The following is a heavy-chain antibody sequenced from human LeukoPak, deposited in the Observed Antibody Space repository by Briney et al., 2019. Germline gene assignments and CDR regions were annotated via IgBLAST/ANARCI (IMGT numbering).Heavy chain of an antibody. Sequence: PGGSLRLSRAASGFTFSSYWMHWVRQAPGKGLVWVSRIKSDGSSTTHADSVKGRFTISRDNAKNTLYLQMNSLRVEDTAVYYCARGGYSSAPGQFDCWGQGTLVTVSP. V-gene: IGHV3-74*01. CDR3: ARGGYSSAPGQFDC. J-gene: IGHJ4*02. CDR1: GFTFSSYW. CDR2: IKSDGSST. D-gene: IGHD5-18*01.